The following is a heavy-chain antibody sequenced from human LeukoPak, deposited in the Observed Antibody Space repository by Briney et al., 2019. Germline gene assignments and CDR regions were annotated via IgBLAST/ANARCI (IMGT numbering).Heavy chain of an antibody. CDR3: ARENISWFDP. CDR1: GGSFSGYY. D-gene: IGHD2/OR15-2a*01. Sequence: SETLSLTRAVYGGSFSGYYWSWIRQPPGKGLEWIGEINHSGSTNYNPSLKSRVTISVDTSKNQFSLKLSSVTAADTAVYYCARENISWFDPWGQGTLVTVSS. V-gene: IGHV4-34*01. J-gene: IGHJ5*02. CDR2: INHSGST.